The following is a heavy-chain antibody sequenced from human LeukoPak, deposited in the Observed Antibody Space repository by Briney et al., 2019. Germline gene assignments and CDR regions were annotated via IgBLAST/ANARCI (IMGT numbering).Heavy chain of an antibody. CDR2: INPNSGGT. J-gene: IGHJ4*02. CDR1: GYTFTDYY. D-gene: IGHD5-24*01. V-gene: IGHV1-2*02. CDR3: ARDGGGMAVAY. Sequence: GASVKVSCKASGYTFTDYYMHWVRQAPGQGLEWMGWINPNSGGTNYAQKFQGRVTMTRDTSISTACMELRRLRSDDTAVYYCARDGGGMAVAYWGQGTLVTVSS.